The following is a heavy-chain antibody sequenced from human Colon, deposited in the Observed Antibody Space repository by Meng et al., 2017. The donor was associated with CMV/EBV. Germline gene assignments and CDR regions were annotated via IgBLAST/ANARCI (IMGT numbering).Heavy chain of an antibody. CDR2: ISGSGGST. V-gene: IGHV3-23*01. Sequence: GESLKISCAASGFTFSSYAMSWVRQAPGKGLEWVSAISGSGGSTYYADSVKGRFTISRDNSKNTLYLQMNSLRAEDTAVYYCARIGWGTRAQVRDDYWGQGTLVTVSS. CDR3: ARIGWGTRAQVRDDY. J-gene: IGHJ4*02. CDR1: GFTFSSYA. D-gene: IGHD3-16*01.